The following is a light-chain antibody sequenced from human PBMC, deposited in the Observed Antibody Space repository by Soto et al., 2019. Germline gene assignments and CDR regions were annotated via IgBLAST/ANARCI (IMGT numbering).Light chain of an antibody. CDR3: QHYDSYSEA. J-gene: IGKJ1*01. V-gene: IGKV1-5*03. CDR1: HTISSW. CDR2: KAS. Sequence: SQMSLSPCTLSGSVVGRFTITFRASHTISSWLAWYQQKPGKAPKLLIYKASTLKSGVPSRFSGSGSGTEFTLTISSLQPDDFATYYCQHYDSYSEAFGQGTKVDIK.